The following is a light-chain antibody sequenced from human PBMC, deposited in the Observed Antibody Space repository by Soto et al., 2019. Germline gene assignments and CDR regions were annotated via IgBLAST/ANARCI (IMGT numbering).Light chain of an antibody. V-gene: IGLV1-44*01. J-gene: IGLJ1*01. Sequence: QSVLTQPPSASGPPGQRVTISCSGSSSTIGSNTVTWYQQLPGTAPKLLIYSNNERPSGVPDRFSGSKSGTSASLAISGLQSEDEADYYCASWDDSLRGVFGTGTKVTVL. CDR2: SNN. CDR3: ASWDDSLRGV. CDR1: SSTIGSNT.